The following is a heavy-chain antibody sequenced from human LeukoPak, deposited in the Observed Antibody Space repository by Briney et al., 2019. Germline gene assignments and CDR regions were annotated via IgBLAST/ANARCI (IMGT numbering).Heavy chain of an antibody. V-gene: IGHV3-21*01. Sequence: GGSLRLSCAASGFPFSAYAINWVRQAPGKGLEWVSSIGGSGSYIYYGDSVKGRFTVSRDNAKNSLYLEMNSLRAEDTAVYFCAREDYASGTPTIDYWGQGTLVSVAS. D-gene: IGHD3-16*01. CDR3: AREDYASGTPTIDY. CDR2: IGGSGSYI. CDR1: GFPFSAYA. J-gene: IGHJ4*02.